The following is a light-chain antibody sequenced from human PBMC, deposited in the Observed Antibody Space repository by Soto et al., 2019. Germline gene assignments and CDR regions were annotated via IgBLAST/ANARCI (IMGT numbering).Light chain of an antibody. CDR2: STN. Sequence: QAVVTQEPSFSVSPGGTVTLTCGLSSGSVSTSYFPSWYQQTPGQPPRTLIYSTNTRSSGVPDRFSGSILANKAALTITGAQADDESDYYCLLYMGDGIWVFGGGTKVTVL. CDR3: LLYMGDGIWV. CDR1: SGSVSTSYF. V-gene: IGLV8-61*01. J-gene: IGLJ2*01.